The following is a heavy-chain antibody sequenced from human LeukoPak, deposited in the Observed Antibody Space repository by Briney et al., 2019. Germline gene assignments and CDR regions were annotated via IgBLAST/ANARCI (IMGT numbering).Heavy chain of an antibody. V-gene: IGHV1-2*02. CDR3: ARGLNYYYGMDV. CDR1: GNTFTGYY. Sequence: ASVKVSCKASGNTFTGYYMHWVRQAPGQGLEWMGWINPNSGGTNYAQKFQGRVTMTRDTSISTAYMELSRLRSDDTAVYYCARGLNYYYGMDVWGQGTTVTVSS. J-gene: IGHJ6*02. CDR2: INPNSGGT.